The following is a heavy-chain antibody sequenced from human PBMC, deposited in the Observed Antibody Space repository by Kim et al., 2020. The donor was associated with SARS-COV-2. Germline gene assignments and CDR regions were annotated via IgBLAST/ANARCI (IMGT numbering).Heavy chain of an antibody. D-gene: IGHD4-17*01. Sequence: GGSLRLSCAASGFTFSRYVMTWVRQAPGKGLEWVSAISGRGGKTYSADAVKGRFTISRDQSRDTVSLQMNNLRADDTDLYYCAKDLGCDYGVQVGYWGQGTLVTVSS. CDR2: ISGRGGKT. J-gene: IGHJ4*02. CDR1: GFTFSRYV. CDR3: AKDLGCDYGVQVGY. V-gene: IGHV3-23*01.